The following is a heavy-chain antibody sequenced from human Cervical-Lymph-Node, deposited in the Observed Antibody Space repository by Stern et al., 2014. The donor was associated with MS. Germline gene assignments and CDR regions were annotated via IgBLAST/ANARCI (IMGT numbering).Heavy chain of an antibody. J-gene: IGHJ4*02. D-gene: IGHD2-2*01. CDR3: AKDKEDIVVVPAAMTFDY. Sequence: VQLVESGGGLVQPGRSLRLSCAASGFTFDDYAMHWVRQAPGKGLEWVSGISWNSGSIGYADSVKGRFTISRDNAKNSLYLQMNSLRAEDTALYYCAKDKEDIVVVPAAMTFDYWGQGTLVTVSS. CDR1: GFTFDDYA. CDR2: ISWNSGSI. V-gene: IGHV3-9*01.